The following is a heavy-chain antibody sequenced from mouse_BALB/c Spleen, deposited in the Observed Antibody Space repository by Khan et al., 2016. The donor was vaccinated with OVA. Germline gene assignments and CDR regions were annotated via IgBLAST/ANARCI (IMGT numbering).Heavy chain of an antibody. CDR1: GYTFSRYY. D-gene: IGHD2-13*01. Sequence: QVRLQQSGAELVKPGASVKLSCKASGYTFSRYYMYWVKQRPGQGLEWIGGINPNNGGPNFNEKFKTKATLTVDKSSSTVYMHLSSLTSEDSAVYYCTRSGYGDPFAYWGQGTLVTVSP. V-gene: IGHV1S81*02. CDR3: TRSGYGDPFAY. J-gene: IGHJ3*01. CDR2: INPNNGGP.